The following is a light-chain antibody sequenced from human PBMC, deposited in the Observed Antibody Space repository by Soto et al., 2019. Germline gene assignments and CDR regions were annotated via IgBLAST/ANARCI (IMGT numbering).Light chain of an antibody. V-gene: IGKV1-5*01. J-gene: IGKJ1*01. CDR1: HSISSW. CDR2: AAS. CDR3: QQYNSYWT. Sequence: DIQMTQSPSTLSASAGDRVTITCRASHSISSWLAWYQQKPGKATNLLIYAASTLESGLPSRFSGSASGTEFTLTISSLSPDDFTTYYSQQYNSYWTFGQGTKVEIK.